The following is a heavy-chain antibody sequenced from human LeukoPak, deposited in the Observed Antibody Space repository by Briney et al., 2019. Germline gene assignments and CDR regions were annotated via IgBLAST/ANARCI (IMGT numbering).Heavy chain of an antibody. CDR2: IYTSGST. Sequence: SETLSLTCTVSGDSISSYYWSWLPQPAGKGLEWLGRIYTSGSTNYNPSLKSRVTMSVDTSKNQFSLKLSSVTAADTAVYYCAREFPRLGRVDYWGQGTLVTVSS. V-gene: IGHV4-4*07. J-gene: IGHJ4*02. CDR3: AREFPRLGRVDY. CDR1: GDSISSYY. D-gene: IGHD6-19*01.